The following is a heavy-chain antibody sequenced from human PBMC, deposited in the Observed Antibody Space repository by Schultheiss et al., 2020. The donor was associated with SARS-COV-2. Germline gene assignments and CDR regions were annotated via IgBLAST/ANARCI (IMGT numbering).Heavy chain of an antibody. CDR3: ARHRRVGWSGYLTEENYFDY. CDR1: GGSISSGGYY. J-gene: IGHJ4*02. Sequence: SETLSLTCTVSGGSISSGGYYWSWIRQHPGKGLEWIGYIDYRGSTYYNPSLKSRVTISVDTSRNQFSLKLSSVTAADTAVYYCARHRRVGWSGYLTEENYFDYWGQGTLVTVSS. D-gene: IGHD3-3*01. CDR2: IDYRGST. V-gene: IGHV4-31*03.